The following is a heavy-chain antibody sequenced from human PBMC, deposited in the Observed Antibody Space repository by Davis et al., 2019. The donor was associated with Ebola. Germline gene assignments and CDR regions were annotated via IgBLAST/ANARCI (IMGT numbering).Heavy chain of an antibody. J-gene: IGHJ4*02. CDR1: GGSISSYY. CDR2: IYYSGST. Sequence: SETLSLTCTVSGGSISSYYWSWIRQPPGKGLEWIGYIYYSGSTNYNPSLKSRVTISVDTSKNQFSLKLSSVTAADTAVYYCARTNFAAAVIYYWGQGTLVTVSS. D-gene: IGHD6-13*01. V-gene: IGHV4-59*12. CDR3: ARTNFAAAVIYY.